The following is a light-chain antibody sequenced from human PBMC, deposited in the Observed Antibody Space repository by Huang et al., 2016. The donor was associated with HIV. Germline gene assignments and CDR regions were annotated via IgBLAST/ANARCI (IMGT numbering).Light chain of an antibody. Sequence: EIVLTQSPGTLSLSPGERATLSCRASQSISSTYLAWYQQKPGQAPRLLIYGASSRATGSPDRFSGSGSGTGFTLTISRLEPEDFAVYYCQQYGGSPMYTFGQGTKLEIK. J-gene: IGKJ2*01. CDR3: QQYGGSPMYT. V-gene: IGKV3-20*01. CDR1: QSISSTY. CDR2: GAS.